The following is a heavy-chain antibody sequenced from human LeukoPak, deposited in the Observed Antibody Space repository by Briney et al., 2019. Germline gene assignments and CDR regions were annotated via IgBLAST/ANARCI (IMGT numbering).Heavy chain of an antibody. CDR3: ARYSVWQVDLSPYHAFDI. D-gene: IGHD5-12*01. V-gene: IGHV3-30*04. CDR2: ISYDGSNK. J-gene: IGHJ3*02. Sequence: GRSLRLSCAPSGFTFSRYAMHWVRQTPGRGLAWVTVISYDGSNKYYADSVKGRFTISRDNSKNTLYLQMNSLRAEDTAVYYCARYSVWQVDLSPYHAFDIWGQGTMVTVSS. CDR1: GFTFSRYA.